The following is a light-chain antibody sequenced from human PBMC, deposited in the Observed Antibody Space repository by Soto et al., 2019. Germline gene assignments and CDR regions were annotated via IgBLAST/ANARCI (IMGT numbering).Light chain of an antibody. CDR2: EVT. CDR1: SSDVGGYDY. V-gene: IGLV2-8*01. J-gene: IGLJ1*01. CDR3: SSYTGGNPSYV. Sequence: QSVLTQPASVSGSPGQSVTISCTGTSSDVGGYDYVSWYQQHPGKAPKLMIYEVTIRPSGVSDRFSGSRSGNTASLTVSGLQAEDEADYYCSSYTGGNPSYVFGTGTKVTVL.